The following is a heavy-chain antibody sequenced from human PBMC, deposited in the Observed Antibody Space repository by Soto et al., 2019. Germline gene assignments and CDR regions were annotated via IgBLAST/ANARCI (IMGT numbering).Heavy chain of an antibody. CDR3: ARYGYSYSERFFDY. D-gene: IGHD5-18*01. CDR1: GHSISSGFYY. Sequence: SETLSLTCAVSGHSISSGFYYWGWVRQPPGKGLEWIGSIYHTESTYYNPSLKSRVTMSVDTSKNQLSLKLSSMTAADTAVYFCARYGYSYSERFFDYWGQGTRVTVSS. V-gene: IGHV4-38-2*01. CDR2: IYHTEST. J-gene: IGHJ4*02.